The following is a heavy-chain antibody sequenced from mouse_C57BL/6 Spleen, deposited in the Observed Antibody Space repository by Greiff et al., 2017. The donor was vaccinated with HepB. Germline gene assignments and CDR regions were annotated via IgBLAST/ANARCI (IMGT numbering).Heavy chain of an antibody. CDR3: ARSGRLPYYYAMDY. J-gene: IGHJ4*01. CDR2: IFPGSGST. D-gene: IGHD2-2*01. CDR1: GYTFTDYY. Sequence: VQVVESGPELVKPGASVKISCKASGYTFTDYYINWVKQRPGQGLEWIGWIFPGSGSTYYNEKFKGKATLTVDKSSSTAYMLLSSLTSEDSAVYFCARSGRLPYYYAMDYWGQGTSVTVSS. V-gene: IGHV1-75*01.